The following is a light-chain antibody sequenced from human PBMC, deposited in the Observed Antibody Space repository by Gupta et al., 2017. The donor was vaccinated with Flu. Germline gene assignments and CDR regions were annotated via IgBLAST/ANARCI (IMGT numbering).Light chain of an antibody. J-gene: IGKJ4*01. Sequence: EIVMTQSPATLSVSPGERATLSCRASQSVSSNLAWYQQKPGQAPRLLIYGASTRATGIPARFSGSGSGTEFTLTISSLQSEDFAVYYCQQDNNWRFFGGGTKVEIK. CDR1: QSVSSN. CDR2: GAS. V-gene: IGKV3-15*01. CDR3: QQDNNWRF.